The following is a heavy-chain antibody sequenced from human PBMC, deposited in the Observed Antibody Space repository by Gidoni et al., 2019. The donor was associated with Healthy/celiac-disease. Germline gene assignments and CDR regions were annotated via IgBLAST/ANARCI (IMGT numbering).Heavy chain of an antibody. CDR3: ARDKFVVVPAAMGYYYGMDV. J-gene: IGHJ6*02. D-gene: IGHD2-2*01. Sequence: QVQLQESGPGLVKPSETLSLTCPVSGGSISSYYWSWIRQPPGKGLEWIGYIYYSGSTNYNPARKSRVTISVDTSKNQFSLKLSSVTAADTAVYYCARDKFVVVPAAMGYYYGMDVWGQGTTVTVSS. CDR1: GGSISSYY. V-gene: IGHV4-59*01. CDR2: IYYSGST.